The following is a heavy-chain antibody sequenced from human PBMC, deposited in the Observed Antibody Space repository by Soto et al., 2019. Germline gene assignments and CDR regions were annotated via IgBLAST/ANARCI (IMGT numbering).Heavy chain of an antibody. Sequence: SETLSLTCTVSGGSISSYYWSWIRQPPGKGLEWIGYIYYSGSTNYNPSLKSRVTISVDTSKNQFSLKLSSVTAADTAVYYCARGISHFDYWGQGTLVTVSS. J-gene: IGHJ4*02. CDR2: IYYSGST. CDR3: ARGISHFDY. V-gene: IGHV4-59*01. CDR1: GGSISSYY. D-gene: IGHD3-3*02.